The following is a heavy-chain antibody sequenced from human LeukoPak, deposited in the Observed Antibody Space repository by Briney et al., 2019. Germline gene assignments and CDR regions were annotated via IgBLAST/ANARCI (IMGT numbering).Heavy chain of an antibody. D-gene: IGHD1-26*01. Sequence: PSEPLSLTCTVSGGSISSFPWSWIRKPPGKGLEHIGNIFDSGSTYYNPSLKSRVTISVDTSKNQFSLKLSSVTAADTAVYYCARTYSGRSYYFDCWGQGTLVTVS. CDR2: IFDSGST. CDR3: ARTYSGRSYYFDC. CDR1: GGSISSFP. J-gene: IGHJ4*02. V-gene: IGHV4-59*01.